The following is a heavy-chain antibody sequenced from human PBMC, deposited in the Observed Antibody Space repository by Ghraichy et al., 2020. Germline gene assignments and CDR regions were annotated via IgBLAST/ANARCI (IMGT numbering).Heavy chain of an antibody. CDR2: IKSDGSTT. CDR3: ARGYGDYESPLPFDY. CDR1: GFTFSSYW. D-gene: IGHD4-17*01. V-gene: IGHV3-74*01. Sequence: GGSLRLSCAASGFTFSSYWMHWVRQTPGKGLVWVSRIKSDGSTTDYADSVKGRFTISRDKAKNTLYLQMNSLRVEDTAVYYCARGYGDYESPLPFDYWGQGTLVTVSS. J-gene: IGHJ4*02.